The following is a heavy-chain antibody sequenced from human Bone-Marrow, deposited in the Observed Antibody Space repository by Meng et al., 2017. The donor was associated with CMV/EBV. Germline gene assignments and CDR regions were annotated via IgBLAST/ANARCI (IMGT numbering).Heavy chain of an antibody. V-gene: IGHV3-33*06. J-gene: IGHJ6*02. CDR2: IWYDGSNE. Sequence: GESLKISCAASGFTFSSYAMHWVRQAPGKGLGWVALIWYDGSNEKYAESVKGRFTISRDYSKSTLYLQMNSLRVEDTAMYYCAKDSSRSTWYGPDDYSGMDIWGPGTTVTVSS. CDR1: GFTFSSYA. CDR3: AKDSSRSTWYGPDDYSGMDI. D-gene: IGHD6-13*01.